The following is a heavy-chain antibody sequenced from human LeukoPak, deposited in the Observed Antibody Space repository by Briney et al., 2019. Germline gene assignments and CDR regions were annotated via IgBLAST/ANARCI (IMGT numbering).Heavy chain of an antibody. CDR2: ISAYNGNT. CDR1: GYTFTSYG. D-gene: IGHD2-15*01. CDR3: ARDSAVVVVAATLDY. V-gene: IGHV1-18*01. J-gene: IGHJ4*02. Sequence: ASVKVSCKASGYTFTSYGISWVRQAPGQGLEWMGWISAYNGNTNYAQKLQGRVTTTTDTSTSTAYMELRSLRSDDTAVYYCARDSAVVVVAATLDYWGQGTLVTVSS.